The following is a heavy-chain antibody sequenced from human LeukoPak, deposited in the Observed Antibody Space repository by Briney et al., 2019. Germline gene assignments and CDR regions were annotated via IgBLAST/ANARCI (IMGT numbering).Heavy chain of an antibody. CDR3: ARVQEVVVAATLYYYGMDV. V-gene: IGHV1-8*01. CDR2: MNPNSGNT. J-gene: IGHJ6*02. CDR1: GYTFTSYD. Sequence: ASVKVFCKASGYTFTSYDINWVRQATGQGLEWMGWMNPNSGNTGYAQKFQGRVTMTRNTSISTAYMELSSLRSEDTAVYYCARVQEVVVAATLYYYGMDVWGQGTTVTVSS. D-gene: IGHD2-15*01.